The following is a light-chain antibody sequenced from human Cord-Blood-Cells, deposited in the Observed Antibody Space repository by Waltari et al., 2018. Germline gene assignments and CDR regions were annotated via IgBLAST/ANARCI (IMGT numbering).Light chain of an antibody. J-gene: IGKJ4*01. CDR1: QSVSSN. CDR2: GVS. Sequence: EIVLTQSPATLSVSPGERAPLSCRASQSVSSNSAWYQQKPAQAPRLLIYGVSTRATGIPARFSGSGSGTEVTLTISSLQSEDFAVYYCQQYKNWPPLTFGGGTKLEIK. CDR3: QQYKNWPPLT. V-gene: IGKV3-15*01.